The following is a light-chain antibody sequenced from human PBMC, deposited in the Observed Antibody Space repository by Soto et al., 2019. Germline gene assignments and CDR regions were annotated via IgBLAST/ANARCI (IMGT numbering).Light chain of an antibody. CDR3: QQYGSSPRYT. V-gene: IGKV3-20*01. Sequence: EIVLTQSPGTLSLSPGERATLSCRASQSVSSSYLAGYHQKHGHAPRLLIYGASSRATGIPDRFSGSGSVTDLTLTISRLEHQDVAVYYCQQYGSSPRYTFGQGTKLEIK. J-gene: IGKJ2*01. CDR1: QSVSSSY. CDR2: GAS.